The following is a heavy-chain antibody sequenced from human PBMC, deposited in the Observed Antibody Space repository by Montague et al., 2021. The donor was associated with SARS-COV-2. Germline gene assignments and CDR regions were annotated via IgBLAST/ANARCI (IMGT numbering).Heavy chain of an antibody. D-gene: IGHD6-19*01. J-gene: IGHJ4*02. Sequence: TLSLTCTVSGGSISSGDYYWSWIRQHPEKGLEWIGYFYNSGSVYYGPSLKSRVTISVDASKNQLSLKLTSVTAADTAVYYCARASPSGGYDDRRIAVVGIVEYWGQGTLVTVSS. V-gene: IGHV4-31*03. CDR3: ARASPSGGYDDRRIAVVGIVEY. CDR2: FYNSGSV. CDR1: GGSISSGDYY.